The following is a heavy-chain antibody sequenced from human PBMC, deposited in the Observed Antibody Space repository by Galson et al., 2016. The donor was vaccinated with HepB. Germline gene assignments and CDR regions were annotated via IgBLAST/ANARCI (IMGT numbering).Heavy chain of an antibody. V-gene: IGHV3-30*18. Sequence: ALISYDGINSYYADSLKGRFTISRDNSKNTLYLQMNSLRAEATGVYYCAKERLAAPYYYYVMDVWGQGTTVTVSS. J-gene: IGHJ6*02. CDR3: AKERLAAPYYYYVMDV. D-gene: IGHD3-10*01. CDR2: ISYDGINS.